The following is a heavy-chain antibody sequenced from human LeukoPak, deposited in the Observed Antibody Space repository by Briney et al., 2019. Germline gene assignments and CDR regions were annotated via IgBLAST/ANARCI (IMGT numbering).Heavy chain of an antibody. D-gene: IGHD2/OR15-2a*01. V-gene: IGHV3-21*01. CDR2: ITSSSSYI. CDR3: ASSTLSGIGVFDI. CDR1: RFTFPSYS. J-gene: IGHJ3*02. Sequence: GGSLRLYCAASRFTFPSYSMNWVRQAPGKGLEWVSSITSSSSYISYADSVKGRFTISRDNAKKSLHLQMNSLRAEDTAVYYCASSTLSGIGVFDIWGQGTMVTASS.